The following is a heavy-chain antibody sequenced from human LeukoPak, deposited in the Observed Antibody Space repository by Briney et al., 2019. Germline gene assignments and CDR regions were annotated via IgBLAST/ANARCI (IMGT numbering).Heavy chain of an antibody. Sequence: SETLSLTCTVSGGSISSYYWSWIRQPPGKGLEWIGYIYYSGSTNYNPSLKSRVTISVDTSKNQFSLKLSSVTAADTAVYYCARLRLRGYQYYYYYYYMDVWGKGTTVTVSS. J-gene: IGHJ6*03. V-gene: IGHV4-59*12. D-gene: IGHD3-22*01. CDR1: GGSISSYY. CDR2: IYYSGST. CDR3: ARLRLRGYQYYYYYYYMDV.